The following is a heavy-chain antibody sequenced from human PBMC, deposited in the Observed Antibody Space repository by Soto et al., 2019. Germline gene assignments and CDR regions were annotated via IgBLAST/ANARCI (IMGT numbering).Heavy chain of an antibody. CDR3: ARDLELGQAEGSYYYGMDV. CDR1: GFTFSAYT. J-gene: IGHJ6*02. Sequence: GGSLRLSCAASGFTFSAYTMNWVRQAPGKGLEWVSSISSSSKYIYYADSVKGRFTISRDNAKNSLYLQMNSLRVDDTAVYYCARDLELGQAEGSYYYGMDVWGQGTTVTVSS. V-gene: IGHV3-21*01. D-gene: IGHD7-27*01. CDR2: ISSSSKYI.